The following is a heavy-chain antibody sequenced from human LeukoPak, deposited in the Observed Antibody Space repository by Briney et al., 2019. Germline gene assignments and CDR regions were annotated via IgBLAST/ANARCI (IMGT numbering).Heavy chain of an antibody. CDR3: AKDPPPLAGGDGED. J-gene: IGHJ4*02. D-gene: IGHD4-17*01. CDR2: ISGSGGST. V-gene: IGHV3-23*01. CDR1: GFTFSDYY. Sequence: GGSLRLSCAASGFTFSDYYMSWVRQAPGKGLEWVSAISGSGGSTYYADSVKGRFTISRDNSKNTLYLQMNSLRAEDTAVYYCAKDPPPLAGGDGEDWGQGTLVTVSS.